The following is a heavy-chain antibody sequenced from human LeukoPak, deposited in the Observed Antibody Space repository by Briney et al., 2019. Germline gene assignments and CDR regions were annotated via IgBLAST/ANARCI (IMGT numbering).Heavy chain of an antibody. CDR1: GRSIISSTYY. D-gene: IGHD3-22*01. CDR2: IYYSGTT. Sequence: PSETLSLTCTVSGRSIISSTYYWGWIRQPRGKGLEWIGSIYYSGTTYYHPSLKSRVTISVDTSRNQFSLRLSSVTAADTAVFHCARHSRGYYDSTGYYYGSHAFDIWGQGTMVTVSS. J-gene: IGHJ3*02. CDR3: ARHSRGYYDSTGYYYGSHAFDI. V-gene: IGHV4-39*01.